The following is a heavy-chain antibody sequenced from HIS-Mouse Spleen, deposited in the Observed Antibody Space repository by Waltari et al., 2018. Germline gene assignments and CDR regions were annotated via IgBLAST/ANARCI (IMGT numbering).Heavy chain of an antibody. CDR3: ARVNGIAVAGTDAFDI. D-gene: IGHD6-19*01. V-gene: IGHV3-30*04. J-gene: IGHJ3*02. CDR2: ISYDGTNK. CDR1: GFTFSSYA. Sequence: QVQLVESGGGVVQPGRSLRLSCAASGFTFSSYAMHWVRQAPGKGVGWSAVISYDGTNKYYADSVKGRFTISRDNSKNTLYLQMNSLRAEDTAVYYCARVNGIAVAGTDAFDIWGQGTMVTVSS.